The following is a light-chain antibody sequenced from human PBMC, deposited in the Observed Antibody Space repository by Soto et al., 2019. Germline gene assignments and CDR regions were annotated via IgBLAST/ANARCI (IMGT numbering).Light chain of an antibody. J-gene: IGKJ1*01. CDR2: DTS. CDR1: QFVSSR. Sequence: DIVVTQSPATLSASPGERVTLSCRASQFVSSRLAWYQRRPGQVPRLLIYDTSTRAPGISARFSGSGSGTEFTLTISSLQSEDFAVSYCQEYIQWPPGMFGPGTTVDIK. V-gene: IGKV3-15*01. CDR3: QEYIQWPPGM.